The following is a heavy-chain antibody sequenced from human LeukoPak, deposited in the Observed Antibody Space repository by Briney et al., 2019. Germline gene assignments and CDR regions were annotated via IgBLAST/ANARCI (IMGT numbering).Heavy chain of an antibody. D-gene: IGHD2-21*02. J-gene: IGHJ5*02. Sequence: GGSLRLSCAASGFTFDDYAMHWVRQAPGKGLEWVSLISWDGGSTYYADSVKGRFTISRDNSKNSLYLQMNSLRTEDTALYYCAKAISDKLVTAGVDPWGQGTLVTVSS. V-gene: IGHV3-43D*03. CDR3: AKAISDKLVTAGVDP. CDR1: GFTFDDYA. CDR2: ISWDGGST.